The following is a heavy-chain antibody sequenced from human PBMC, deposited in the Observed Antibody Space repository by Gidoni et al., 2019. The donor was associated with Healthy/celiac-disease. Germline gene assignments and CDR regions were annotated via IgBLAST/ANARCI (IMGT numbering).Heavy chain of an antibody. CDR2: VSSSSSTI. J-gene: IGHJ4*02. CDR3: ARGGRGSYYEDYFDY. Sequence: VESGGGLVQPGGSLRLPCAASGFTFSSYSMNWVRQAPGKGLEWVSYVSSSSSTIYYADSVKGRFTIPRDNAKNSLYLQMNSLRDEDTAVYYCARGGRGSYYEDYFDYWGQGTLVTVSS. CDR1: GFTFSSYS. D-gene: IGHD1-26*01. V-gene: IGHV3-48*02.